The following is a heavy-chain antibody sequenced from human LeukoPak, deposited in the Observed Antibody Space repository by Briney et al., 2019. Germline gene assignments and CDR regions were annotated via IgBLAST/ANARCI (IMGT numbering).Heavy chain of an antibody. Sequence: GSLRLSCAASGFTSSGSAMHWVRQASGKGLEWVGRIRSKANSYATAYAASVKGRFTISRDESKNTAYLQMNSLKTEDTAVYYCTRRAKDDSSGYYSTWGQGTLVTVSS. D-gene: IGHD3-22*01. J-gene: IGHJ5*02. CDR3: TRRAKDDSSGYYST. V-gene: IGHV3-73*01. CDR2: IRSKANSYAT. CDR1: GFTSSGSA.